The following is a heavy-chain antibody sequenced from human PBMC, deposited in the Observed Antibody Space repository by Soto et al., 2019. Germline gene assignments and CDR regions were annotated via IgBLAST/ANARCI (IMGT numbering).Heavy chain of an antibody. V-gene: IGHV4-4*02. CDR2: IYHSGTT. J-gene: IGHJ4*02. CDR3: ASSDETPFDS. Sequence: QVQLQESGPGLVKPSGTLSLTCAVSGVSISSSNWWSWVRQPPGKGLEWIGEIYHSGTTNYNPSLKSRVTISVDQSKNQFSLKLSSVTVADTAVYYCASSDETPFDSWGQGTLVTVSS. CDR1: GVSISSSNW.